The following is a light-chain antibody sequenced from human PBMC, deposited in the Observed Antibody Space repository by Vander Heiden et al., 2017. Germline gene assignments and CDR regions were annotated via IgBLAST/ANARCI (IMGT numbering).Light chain of an antibody. CDR3: SSYTSSSTLEWV. CDR2: EVS. J-gene: IGLJ3*02. CDR1: SSDVGGYHY. Sequence: QSALTQPAPVSGSPGQSITISCTVTSSDVGGYHYVSWYQQHPGKAPKLMIYEVSNRLSGVSNRVSGSKSGNTASLTISGRQAEDEADYYCSSYTSSSTLEWVFGGGTKLTVL. V-gene: IGLV2-14*01.